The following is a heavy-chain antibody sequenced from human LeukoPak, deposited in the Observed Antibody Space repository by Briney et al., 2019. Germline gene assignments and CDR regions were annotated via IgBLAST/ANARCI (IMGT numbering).Heavy chain of an antibody. CDR1: GGSISSSNW. Sequence: SETLSLTCAVSGGSISSSNWWSWVRQPPGKGLEWIGEINLGGGTNYDPSLKSRVTVSVDTSKNQFSLKLSSVTAADTAVYFCARLLPAGLITFGGVIANAFDIWGQGTMVTVSS. D-gene: IGHD3-16*02. J-gene: IGHJ3*02. CDR2: INLGGGT. CDR3: ARLLPAGLITFGGVIANAFDI. V-gene: IGHV4-4*02.